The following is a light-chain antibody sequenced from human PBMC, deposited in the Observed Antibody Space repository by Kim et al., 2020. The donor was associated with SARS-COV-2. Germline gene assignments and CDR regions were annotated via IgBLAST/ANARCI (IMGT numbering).Light chain of an antibody. CDR3: SSYTSSSTLV. V-gene: IGLV2-14*04. CDR1: SSDVGGYHH. CDR2: DVS. Sequence: GQSITISCTRTSSDVGGYHHVSWYQQHPGKAPKLMIYDVSKRPSGVSNRFSGSKSGNTASLTISGLQAEDEADYYCSSYTSSSTLVFGGGTQLTVL. J-gene: IGLJ3*02.